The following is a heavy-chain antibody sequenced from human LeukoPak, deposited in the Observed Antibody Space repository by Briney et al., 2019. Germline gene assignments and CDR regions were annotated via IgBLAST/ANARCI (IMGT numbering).Heavy chain of an antibody. CDR2: ISSSSSYI. CDR1: GFTFSIYS. V-gene: IGHV3-21*04. J-gene: IGHJ4*02. D-gene: IGHD3-10*01. CDR3: AKDFLYNVVDY. Sequence: GGSLRLSCAATGFTFSIYSMNWVRQAPGRGLEWVSSISSSSSYIYYADSVKGRFTVSRDNSKNTLHLQMNSLRAEDTAVYYCAKDFLYNVVDYWGQGTLVAVSS.